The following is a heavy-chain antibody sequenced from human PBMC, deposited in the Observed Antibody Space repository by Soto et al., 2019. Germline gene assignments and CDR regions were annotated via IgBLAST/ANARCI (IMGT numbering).Heavy chain of an antibody. CDR1: GYTFTGYY. D-gene: IGHD2-2*01. CDR2: INPNSGGT. V-gene: IGHV1-2*04. CDR3: ATGYCISTSCYARSNYYYGMDV. J-gene: IGHJ6*02. Sequence: ASVKVSCKASGYTFTGYYMHWVRQAPGQGLEWMGWINPNSGGTNYAQKFQGWVTMTRDTSISTAYMELSRLRSDDTAVYYCATGYCISTSCYARSNYYYGMDVWGQGTTVTVSS.